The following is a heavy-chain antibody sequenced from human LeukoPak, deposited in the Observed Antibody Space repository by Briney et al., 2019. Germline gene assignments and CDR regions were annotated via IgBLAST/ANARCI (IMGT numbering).Heavy chain of an antibody. J-gene: IGHJ4*02. D-gene: IGHD3-16*01. V-gene: IGHV3-23*01. Sequence: GGSLRLSCAASGFTFNSYAMSWVRQAPGKGLDWVSGISGSGGSTYYADSAKGRFTISRDNSKNTLYLQMNSLRAEDTAVYYCAKKGRWGGFTDYWGQGTLVTVSS. CDR1: GFTFNSYA. CDR2: ISGSGGST. CDR3: AKKGRWGGFTDY.